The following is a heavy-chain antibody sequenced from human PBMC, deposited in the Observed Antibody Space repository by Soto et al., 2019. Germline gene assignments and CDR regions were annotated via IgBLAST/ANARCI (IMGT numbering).Heavy chain of an antibody. Sequence: QVQLQESGPGLVKPSETLTLTCTVSGDSFSDYYWNWIRQVPGKGLEWIGFVFHSATTSYNPSLKTRGAISDDTSKKQCSRRLTSVTAADTAIYYCARGHYSSGWPIDHWGQGILVTVSS. CDR2: VFHSATT. D-gene: IGHD6-19*01. CDR3: ARGHYSSGWPIDH. V-gene: IGHV4-59*01. CDR1: GDSFSDYY. J-gene: IGHJ4*02.